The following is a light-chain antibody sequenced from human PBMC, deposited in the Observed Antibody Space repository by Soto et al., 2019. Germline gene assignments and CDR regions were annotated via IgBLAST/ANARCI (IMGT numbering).Light chain of an antibody. V-gene: IGKV1-39*01. CDR3: QQYNYWPRS. CDR1: QSISTY. Sequence: DIPMTQSPSSLSASVGDRVTITCRASQSISTYLHWYQQKAGKAPHLLIYAASNLHSGVPSRFSGRGSGTDFTLTISSLQPEDFAVYYCQQYNYWPRSFCHGTRLEIK. J-gene: IGKJ5*01. CDR2: AAS.